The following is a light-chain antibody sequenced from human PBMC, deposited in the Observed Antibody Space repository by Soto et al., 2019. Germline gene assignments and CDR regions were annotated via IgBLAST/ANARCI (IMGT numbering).Light chain of an antibody. Sequence: EIVMTQSPATLSVSPGERATVSYRASQSVSSNLAWYQQKPGQAPRLLIYGASTRATGIPARFSGSGSGTEFTLTIGSLQSEDFAVYYCQQYNNWPRTFGQGTKLEI. J-gene: IGKJ2*01. CDR2: GAS. CDR1: QSVSSN. V-gene: IGKV3-15*01. CDR3: QQYNNWPRT.